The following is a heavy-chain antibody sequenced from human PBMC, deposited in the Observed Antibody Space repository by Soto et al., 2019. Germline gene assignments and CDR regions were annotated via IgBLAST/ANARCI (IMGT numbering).Heavy chain of an antibody. D-gene: IGHD6-13*01. J-gene: IGHJ5*02. Sequence: QVQLVQSGAEVKKPGASVKVSCKASGYTFTGYGISWVRQSPEQGLEWMGWISAYNGNTNNAQKFQGRVAVTTDTSTSTAYMELTNLRSDDTAVYYCARTSGYSSTDNWFDPWGQGTLVTVSS. CDR3: ARTSGYSSTDNWFDP. V-gene: IGHV1-18*01. CDR2: ISAYNGNT. CDR1: GYTFTGYG.